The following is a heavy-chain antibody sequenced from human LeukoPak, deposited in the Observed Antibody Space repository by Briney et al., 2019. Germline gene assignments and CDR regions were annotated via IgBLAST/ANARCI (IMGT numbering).Heavy chain of an antibody. CDR3: ATNDYDFWSGYSTSNNWFDP. V-gene: IGHV5-51*01. CDR2: IYPGDSDT. D-gene: IGHD3-3*01. J-gene: IGHJ5*02. CDR1: GYDFARKW. Sequence: GESLKISCKTSGYDFARKWIGWVRQMPGKGLEWMGFIYPGDSDTRYNPSFQGQVTISADKSISTTYLQWTNLKASDTAMYYCATNDYDFWSGYSTSNNWFDPWGQGTLVTVSS.